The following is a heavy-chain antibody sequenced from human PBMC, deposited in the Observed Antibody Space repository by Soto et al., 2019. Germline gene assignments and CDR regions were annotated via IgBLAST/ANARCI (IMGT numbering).Heavy chain of an antibody. V-gene: IGHV1-3*01. Sequence: QVQLVQSGAEVRKSGASVKVSCKASGYTSSSYAMHWVRQAPGQSFEWVGWINAATGNTKYPEKFQGRVTITRDTSATTGYMELSSLRSEDTAVYYCASGDFVWGSYLTWGQGTLVTVSS. CDR2: INAATGNT. CDR3: ASGDFVWGSYLT. J-gene: IGHJ4*02. CDR1: GYTSSSYA. D-gene: IGHD3-16*02.